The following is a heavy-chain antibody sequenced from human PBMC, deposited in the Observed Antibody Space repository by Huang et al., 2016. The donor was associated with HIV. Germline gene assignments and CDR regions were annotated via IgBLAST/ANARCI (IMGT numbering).Heavy chain of an antibody. CDR3: AREIMISFGGPFDS. CDR2: INHAGVT. J-gene: IGHJ5*01. D-gene: IGHD3-16*01. CDR1: GGSFSGYF. Sequence: QVQLEQWGAGLLKPSETLSLTCAVYGGSFSGYFWNWIRQSPGKGLEWIGQINHAGVTDDNPSLKRRATISVDTSKNQFSLRLTSVTAADTAIYYCAREIMISFGGPFDSWGHGNLVTVSS. V-gene: IGHV4-34*02.